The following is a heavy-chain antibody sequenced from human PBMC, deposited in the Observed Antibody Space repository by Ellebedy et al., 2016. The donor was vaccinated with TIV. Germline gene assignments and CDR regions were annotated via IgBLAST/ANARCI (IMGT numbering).Heavy chain of an antibody. D-gene: IGHD4-23*01. CDR3: ARDPHASTVVTP. V-gene: IGHV3-23*01. CDR2: ISGNGGSI. CDR1: GLTFSSYA. Sequence: GESLKISCTASGLTFSSYAMSWVRQAPGKGLEWVSAISGNGGSIQYADSAEGRFTISRDNAKNTLYLQMNSLRAEDTAVYYCARDPHASTVVTPWGQGTLVTVSS. J-gene: IGHJ4*02.